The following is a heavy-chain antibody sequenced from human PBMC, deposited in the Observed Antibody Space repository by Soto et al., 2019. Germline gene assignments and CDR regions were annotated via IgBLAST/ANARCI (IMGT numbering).Heavy chain of an antibody. CDR3: ARAGCDGGSCYTLVGLRYGMDV. Sequence: QVQLVESGGGVVQPGRSLRLSCAASGFIFSSYAMYWVRQAPGKGLEWVAVISYDGNNKYYADSVKGRFTISRDNSRNTLYMKMNSRRAEDSAVYYCARAGCDGGSCYTLVGLRYGMDVWGQGTTVTVSS. D-gene: IGHD2-15*01. CDR1: GFIFSSYA. V-gene: IGHV3-30-3*01. CDR2: ISYDGNNK. J-gene: IGHJ6*02.